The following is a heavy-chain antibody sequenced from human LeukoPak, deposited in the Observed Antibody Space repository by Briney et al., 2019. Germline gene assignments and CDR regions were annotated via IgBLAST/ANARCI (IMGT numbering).Heavy chain of an antibody. D-gene: IGHD3-10*01. Sequence: RGGSLRVSCAACGFTVSSNYMSWVRQAPGKGLEWVSGIYSGGSTYYADSVKGRFTISRDNSKNTLYLQMNSLRAEDTAVYYCAREIRAGDYSYYYGMDVWGQGTTVTVSS. CDR1: GFTVSSNY. CDR3: AREIRAGDYSYYYGMDV. CDR2: IYSGGST. J-gene: IGHJ6*02. V-gene: IGHV3-66*01.